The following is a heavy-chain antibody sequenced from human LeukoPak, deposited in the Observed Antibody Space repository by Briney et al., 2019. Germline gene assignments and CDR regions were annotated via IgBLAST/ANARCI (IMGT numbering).Heavy chain of an antibody. J-gene: IGHJ3*02. V-gene: IGHV3-7*01. CDR3: ARDRGRILTIDAFDI. D-gene: IGHD1-1*01. CDR2: IKQDGSEK. Sequence: GGSLRLSCAASGFTFSSYWMSWVRQALGKGLEWVANIKQDGSEKYYVDSVKGRFTISRDNAKNSLYLQMNSLRAEDAAVYYCARDRGRILTIDAFDIWGQGTMVTVSS. CDR1: GFTFSSYW.